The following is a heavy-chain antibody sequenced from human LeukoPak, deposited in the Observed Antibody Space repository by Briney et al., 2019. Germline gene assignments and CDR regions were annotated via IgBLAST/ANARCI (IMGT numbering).Heavy chain of an antibody. D-gene: IGHD3-10*01. J-gene: IGHJ4*02. V-gene: IGHV3-23*01. CDR3: AKRGVVIRVFLVGFHKEAYYFDS. CDR2: LSGSGGGT. Sequence: GGSLRLSCAVSGITLSNYGMSWVRQAPGKGLGWVAGLSGSGGGTNYADSVQGRFTISRDNPKNTLYLQMNSLRAEDTAVYFCAKRGVVIRVFLVGFHKEAYYFDSWGQGALVTVSS. CDR1: GITLSNYG.